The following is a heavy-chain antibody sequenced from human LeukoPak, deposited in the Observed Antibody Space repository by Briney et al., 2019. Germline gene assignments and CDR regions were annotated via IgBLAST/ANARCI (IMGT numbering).Heavy chain of an antibody. Sequence: GGSLRLSCAASGFTFSSYAMHWVRQAPGKGLEWVAVIWYDGSNKYYADSVKGRFSISRDNSKNTLYLQMNSLRAEDTAVYYCAREIYCSGGSCYSPAYYYYGMDVWGQGTTVTVSS. CDR1: GFTFSSYA. J-gene: IGHJ6*02. D-gene: IGHD2-15*01. CDR3: AREIYCSGGSCYSPAYYYYGMDV. CDR2: IWYDGSNK. V-gene: IGHV3-33*08.